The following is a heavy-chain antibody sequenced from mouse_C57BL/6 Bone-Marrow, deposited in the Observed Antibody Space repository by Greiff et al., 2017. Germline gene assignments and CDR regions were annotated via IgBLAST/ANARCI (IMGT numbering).Heavy chain of an antibody. D-gene: IGHD1-1*02. J-gene: IGHJ2*01. V-gene: IGHV5-6*01. Sequence: EVKVVESGGDLVKPGGSLKLSCAASGFTFSSYGMSWVRQTPDKRLEWVATISSGGSYTYYPDSVKGRFTISRDNAKNTLYLQMSSLKSEDTAMYYCARHGRDGYWGQGTTLTVSS. CDR2: ISSGGSYT. CDR3: ARHGRDGY. CDR1: GFTFSSYG.